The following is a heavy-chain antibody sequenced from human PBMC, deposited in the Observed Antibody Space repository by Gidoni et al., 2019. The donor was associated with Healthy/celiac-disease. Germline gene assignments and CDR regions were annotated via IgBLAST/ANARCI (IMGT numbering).Heavy chain of an antibody. CDR1: GFTFSSYG. V-gene: IGHV3-30*18. CDR3: AKGSPGWELLLSMDY. D-gene: IGHD1-26*01. J-gene: IGHJ4*02. Sequence: QVQLVESGGGVVQPGRSLRLSCAASGFTFSSYGMHWVRQAPGKGLEWVAVISYDGSNKYYADSVKGRFTISRDNSKNTLYLQMNSLRAEDTAVYYCAKGSPGWELLLSMDYWGQGTLVTVSS. CDR2: ISYDGSNK.